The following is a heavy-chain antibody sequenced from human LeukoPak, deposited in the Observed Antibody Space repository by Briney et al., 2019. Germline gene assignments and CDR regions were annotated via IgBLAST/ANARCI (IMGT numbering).Heavy chain of an antibody. CDR1: GYTFTSYG. CDR2: ISAYNGNT. J-gene: IGHJ5*02. V-gene: IGHV1-18*01. Sequence: ASVKVSCKASGYTFTSYGISWVRQAPGQGLEWMGGISAYNGNTNYAQKLQGRVTMTTDTSTSTAYLELRSLRSDETAVYYCARGILTGYYNPQNWFDPWGQGTLVTVSS. CDR3: ARGILTGYYNPQNWFDP. D-gene: IGHD3-9*01.